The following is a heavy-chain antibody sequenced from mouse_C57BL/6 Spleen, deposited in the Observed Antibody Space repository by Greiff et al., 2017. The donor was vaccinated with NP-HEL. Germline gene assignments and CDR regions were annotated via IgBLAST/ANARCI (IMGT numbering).Heavy chain of an antibody. CDR1: GFTFSSYA. Sequence: EVQLQESGEGLVKPGGSLKLSCAASGFTFSSYAMSWVRQTPEKRLEWVAYISSGGDYIYYADTVKGRFTISRDNARNTLYLQMSSLKSEDTAMYYGTRANGPTLGRGVYFDYWGQGTTLTVSS. D-gene: IGHD4-1*01. J-gene: IGHJ2*01. CDR2: ISSGGDYI. V-gene: IGHV5-9-1*02. CDR3: TRANGPTLGRGVYFDY.